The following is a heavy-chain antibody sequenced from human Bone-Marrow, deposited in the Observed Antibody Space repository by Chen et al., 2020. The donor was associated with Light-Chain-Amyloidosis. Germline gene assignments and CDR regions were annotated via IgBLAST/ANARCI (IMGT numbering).Heavy chain of an antibody. D-gene: IGHD3-10*01. Sequence: QVQLVESGGGVVQPGRSLRLSCAASGFTFSSYGMHWVRQAPGKGLGWVAVIWYDGSNKYYADSVKGRFTISRDNSKNTLYLQMNSLRAEDTAVYYCARARIRGNNWFDPWGQGTLVTVSS. CDR1: GFTFSSYG. CDR2: IWYDGSNK. V-gene: IGHV3-33*01. CDR3: ARARIRGNNWFDP. J-gene: IGHJ5*02.